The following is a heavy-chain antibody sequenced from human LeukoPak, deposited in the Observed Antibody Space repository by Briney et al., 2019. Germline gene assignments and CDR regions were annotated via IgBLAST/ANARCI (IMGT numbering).Heavy chain of an antibody. CDR1: GGSISNYY. Sequence: SETLSLTCTVSGGSISNYYWSWIRQPPGEGLEWIGYIHYSGSTNYIPSLKSRVTISLDTSKNQFSLRLSSVTAADTAVYYCARSSATYHEGFDFWGQGTLVTVSS. D-gene: IGHD1-14*01. CDR2: IHYSGST. V-gene: IGHV4-59*08. J-gene: IGHJ4*02. CDR3: ARSSATYHEGFDF.